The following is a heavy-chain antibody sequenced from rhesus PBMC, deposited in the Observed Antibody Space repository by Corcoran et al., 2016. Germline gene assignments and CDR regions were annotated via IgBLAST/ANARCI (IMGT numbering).Heavy chain of an antibody. D-gene: IGHD5-12*01. CDR1: GGSISSNY. J-gene: IGHJ6*01. V-gene: IGHV4-160*01. CDR3: ARLLRRQSDGKFDYGLDS. Sequence: QVQLQQWGEGLVKPSETLSLTCAVYGGSISSNYWSWIRQPPGTGLEWIGRIRSGGSTNHNPSLKSRVTISIDTAKNQFSLKLSSVTAADTAVYYWARLLRRQSDGKFDYGLDSWGQGVVVTVSS. CDR2: IRSGGST.